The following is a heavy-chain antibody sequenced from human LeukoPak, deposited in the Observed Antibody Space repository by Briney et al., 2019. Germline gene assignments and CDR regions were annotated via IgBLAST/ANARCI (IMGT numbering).Heavy chain of an antibody. J-gene: IGHJ5*02. D-gene: IGHD3-10*01. CDR2: INHSGST. V-gene: IGHV4-39*07. Sequence: SETLSLTCTVSGGSISSSSYYWGWIRQPPGKGLEWIGEINHSGSTNYNPSLKSRVTISVDTSKNQFSLKLSSVTAADTAVYYCARGPYYGSGSYYNRRFNWFDPWGQGTLVTVSS. CDR3: ARGPYYGSGSYYNRRFNWFDP. CDR1: GGSISSSSYY.